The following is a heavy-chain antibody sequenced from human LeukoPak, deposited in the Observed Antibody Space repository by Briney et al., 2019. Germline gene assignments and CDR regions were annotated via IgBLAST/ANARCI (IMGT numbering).Heavy chain of an antibody. J-gene: IGHJ4*02. CDR1: GVSISSYY. CDR3: ARGRSWDNFDY. Sequence: PSETLSXTXTVXGVSISSYYWSWIRQPPGKGLEWIGDIYYSGSTNYNPSLKSRVTISVDTSKNQFSLKPSSVTAADTAVYYCARGRSWDNFDYWGQGTLVTVSS. CDR2: IYYSGST. V-gene: IGHV4-59*01. D-gene: IGHD6-13*01.